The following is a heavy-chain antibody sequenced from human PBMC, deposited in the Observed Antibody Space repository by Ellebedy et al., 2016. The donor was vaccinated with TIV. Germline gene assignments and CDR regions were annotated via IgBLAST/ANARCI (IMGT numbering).Heavy chain of an antibody. D-gene: IGHD6-6*01. CDR3: VRTIGTSSSY. Sequence: GESLKISXAASGFIFSDYWMHWVRQAPGKGLEWVANIKEDGGEKYYVDSVKGRFTISRDNAKNSLYLQMNSLRAEDTAVYYCVRTIGTSSSYWGQGTLVTVSS. CDR2: IKEDGGEK. V-gene: IGHV3-7*01. CDR1: GFIFSDYW. J-gene: IGHJ4*02.